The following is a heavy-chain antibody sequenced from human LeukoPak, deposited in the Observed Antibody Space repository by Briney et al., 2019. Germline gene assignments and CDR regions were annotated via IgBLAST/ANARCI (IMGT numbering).Heavy chain of an antibody. V-gene: IGHV4-38-2*02. CDR2: IYYSGST. Sequence: SETLSLTCTVSGDPISSGYYWGWIRQPPGKGLEWIGSIYYSGSTYYNPSVRNRVFVSVDTSKTKFFLKLNSVTAADTAVYYCARLGWLYGSGSMNWFDYWGQGTLVTVSS. CDR1: GDPISSGYY. D-gene: IGHD3-10*01. CDR3: ARLGWLYGSGSMNWFDY. J-gene: IGHJ5*01.